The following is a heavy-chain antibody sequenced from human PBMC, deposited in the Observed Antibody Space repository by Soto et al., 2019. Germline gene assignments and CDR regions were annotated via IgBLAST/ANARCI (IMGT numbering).Heavy chain of an antibody. CDR2: INHSGST. D-gene: IGHD4-17*01. J-gene: IGHJ4*02. CDR3: ASLPMTTVTTDFDY. Sequence: SETLSLTCAVYGGSFSGYYWSWIRQPPGKGLEWIGEINHSGSTNYNPSLKSRVTISVDTSKNQFSLKLSSVTAADTAVYYCASLPMTTVTTDFDYWGQGTLVTVSS. V-gene: IGHV4-34*01. CDR1: GGSFSGYY.